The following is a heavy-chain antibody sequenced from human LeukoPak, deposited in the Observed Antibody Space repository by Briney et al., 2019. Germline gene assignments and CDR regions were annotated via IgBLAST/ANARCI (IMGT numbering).Heavy chain of an antibody. CDR3: AHRGPYCSSTSCYSD. J-gene: IGHJ4*02. CDR2: IYWDDDK. CDR1: GFSLSTSGVG. D-gene: IGHD2-2*01. Sequence: SGPTLVNPTQTLTLTCPFSGFSLSTSGVGVGLIRQPPGKALEWLALIYWDDDKRYSPSLKSRLTITKDTSKNQVVLTMTNMDPVDTATYYCAHRGPYCSSTSCYSDWGQGTLVTVSS. V-gene: IGHV2-5*02.